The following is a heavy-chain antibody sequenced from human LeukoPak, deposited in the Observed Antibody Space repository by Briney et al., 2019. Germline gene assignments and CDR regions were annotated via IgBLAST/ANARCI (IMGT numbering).Heavy chain of an antibody. J-gene: IGHJ3*02. CDR1: GDSVSSNSAA. CDR3: ARDPAGDLAFDI. CDR2: TSYRSKWYN. V-gene: IGHV6-1*01. Sequence: SQTLSLTCAISGDSVSSNSAAWNWIRRSPSGGLEWLGGTSYRSKWYNDFALSVKSRITINPDTSKNQFSLQLNSVTPEDTAVYYCARDPAGDLAFDIWGQGTMVTVSS.